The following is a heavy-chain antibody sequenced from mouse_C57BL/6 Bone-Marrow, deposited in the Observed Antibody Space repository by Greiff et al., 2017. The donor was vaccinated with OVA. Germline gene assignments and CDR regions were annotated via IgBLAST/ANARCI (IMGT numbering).Heavy chain of an antibody. CDR3: ARHDGYYDYGDWYFDV. D-gene: IGHD2-4*01. CDR1: GYTFTEYT. V-gene: IGHV1-62-2*01. Sequence: VQRVESGAELVKPGASVKLSCKASGYTFTEYTIHWVKQRSGQGLEWIGWFYPGSGSIKYNEKFKDKATLTADKSSSTVYMELSRLTSEDSAVYFCARHDGYYDYGDWYFDVWGTGTTVTVSS. CDR2: FYPGSGSI. J-gene: IGHJ1*03.